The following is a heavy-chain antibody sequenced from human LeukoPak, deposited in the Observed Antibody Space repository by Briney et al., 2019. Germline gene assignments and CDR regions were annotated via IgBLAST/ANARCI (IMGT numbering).Heavy chain of an antibody. CDR3: ARGSHLRFLEWLPLHYYYYYMDV. CDR1: GGSISSYY. J-gene: IGHJ6*03. Sequence: PSETLSLTCTVSGGSISSYYWSWIRQPPGKGLEWIGYIYYSGSTNYNPSLKSRVTISVDTSKNQFSLKLSSVTAADTAVYYCARGSHLRFLEWLPLHYYYYYMDVWGKGTTVTVSS. CDR2: IYYSGST. V-gene: IGHV4-59*01. D-gene: IGHD3-3*01.